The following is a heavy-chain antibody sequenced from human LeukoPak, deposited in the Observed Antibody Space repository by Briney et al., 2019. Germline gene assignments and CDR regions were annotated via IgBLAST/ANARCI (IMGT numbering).Heavy chain of an antibody. D-gene: IGHD5-18*01. CDR2: IYYSGST. CDR1: GGSISSYY. CDR3: ARKGSGYSYGLSDAFDI. J-gene: IGHJ3*02. Sequence: SETLSLTCTVSGGSISSYYWSWIRQPPGKGLEWIGYIYYSGSTNYNPSLKSRVTISVDTSKNQFSLKLSSVTAADTAVYYCARKGSGYSYGLSDAFDIWGQGTMVTVSS. V-gene: IGHV4-59*01.